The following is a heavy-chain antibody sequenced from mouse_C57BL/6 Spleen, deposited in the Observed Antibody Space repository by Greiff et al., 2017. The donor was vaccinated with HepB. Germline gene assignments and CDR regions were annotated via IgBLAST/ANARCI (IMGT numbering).Heavy chain of an antibody. CDR2: IYPGSGST. D-gene: IGHD4-1*01. CDR3: ARGELGREDY. V-gene: IGHV1-55*01. J-gene: IGHJ2*01. CDR1: GYTFTSYW. Sequence: QVQLKQPGAELVKPGASVKMSCKASGYTFTSYWITWVKQRPGQGLEWIGDIYPGSGSTKYNEKFKSKATLTVDTSSSTAYMQLSSLTSEDSAVYYCARGELGREDYWGQGTTLTVSS.